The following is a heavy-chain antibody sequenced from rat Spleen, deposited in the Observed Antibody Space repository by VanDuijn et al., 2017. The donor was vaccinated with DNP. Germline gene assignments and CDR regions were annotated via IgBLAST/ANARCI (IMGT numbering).Heavy chain of an antibody. J-gene: IGHJ2*01. CDR2: ISTGGVNT. V-gene: IGHV5S13*01. CDR1: GSTLRNSG. D-gene: IGHD1-6*01. CDR3: ARPPTVHTTAVGFDY. Sequence: VQRVGAGAGLVLRGRPLILSYTASGSTLRNSGMPWFRQDPTKGLEGVASISTGGVNTYYRDSVKGRFTISRDNAKSSLYLHLNSLKSEDTATYYCARPPTVHTTAVGFDYWGQGVMVTVSS.